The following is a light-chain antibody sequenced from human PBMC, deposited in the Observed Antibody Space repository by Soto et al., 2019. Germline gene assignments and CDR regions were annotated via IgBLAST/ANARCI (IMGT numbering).Light chain of an antibody. CDR2: DVN. CDR1: SSDVGGYNY. J-gene: IGLJ2*01. V-gene: IGLV2-14*03. CDR3: ASFTRSVTVV. Sequence: QSALTQPASVSGSPGQSITISCAGTSSDVGGYNYVSWYQQHPGKVPRLIISDVNKRPSGVSDRFSGSKSGNTASLTISGLPAEDEADYYCASFTRSVTVVFGGGTKVTVL.